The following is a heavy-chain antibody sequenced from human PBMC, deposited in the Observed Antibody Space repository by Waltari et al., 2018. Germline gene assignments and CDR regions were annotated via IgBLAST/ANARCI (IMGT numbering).Heavy chain of an antibody. CDR1: GFTFDDYA. D-gene: IGHD6-19*01. CDR3: AKDISGWYLCAFDI. CDR2: ISWNSGSI. Sequence: EVQLVESGGGLVQPGRSLRLSCAASGFTFDDYAMHCVRKAPGKGLEWVSGISWNSGSIGYADSVKGRFTISRDNAKNSLYLQMNSLRAEDMALYYCAKDISGWYLCAFDIWGQGTMVTVSS. J-gene: IGHJ3*02. V-gene: IGHV3-9*03.